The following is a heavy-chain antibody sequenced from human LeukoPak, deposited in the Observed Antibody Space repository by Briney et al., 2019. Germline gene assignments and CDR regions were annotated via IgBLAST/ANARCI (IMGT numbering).Heavy chain of an antibody. D-gene: IGHD3-22*01. J-gene: IGHJ4*02. CDR2: ISGSGDST. CDR1: GFTFSNCA. CDR3: AKDFLSDISGPE. Sequence: GGSLRLSCAASGFTFSNCAMNWVRQAPGMGLEWVSAISGSGDSTYYADSVKGRFTISRDNSENSLYLQMNSLRAEDTAVYYCAKDFLSDISGPEWGQGTLVTVSS. V-gene: IGHV3-23*01.